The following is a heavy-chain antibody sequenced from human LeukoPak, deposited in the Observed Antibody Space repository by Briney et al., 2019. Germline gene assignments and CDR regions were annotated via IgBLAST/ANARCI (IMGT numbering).Heavy chain of an antibody. V-gene: IGHV1-18*01. J-gene: IGHJ4*02. D-gene: IGHD5-12*01. CDR1: GYTFTSYG. Sequence: ASVKVSCKASGYTFTSYGISWVRQAPGQGLEWMGWISAYNGNTNYAQKLQGRVTMTTDTSTSTAYMELRSLRSDDTAVYYCARAWRRGYGGYDFDCWGQGTLITVSS. CDR3: ARAWRRGYGGYDFDC. CDR2: ISAYNGNT.